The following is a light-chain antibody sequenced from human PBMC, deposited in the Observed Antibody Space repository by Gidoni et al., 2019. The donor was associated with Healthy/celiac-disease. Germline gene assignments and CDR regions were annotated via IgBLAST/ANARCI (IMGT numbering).Light chain of an antibody. V-gene: IGKV3-15*01. Sequence: EIVMTQSPATLSVSPGERATLACRASQSVSSNLAWYQQKPGQAPRLLIYGASTRATGIPARFSGSGSVTEFTLTISSLQSEDFAVYYCQQYNNWAITFGQGTRLEIK. J-gene: IGKJ5*01. CDR3: QQYNNWAIT. CDR1: QSVSSN. CDR2: GAS.